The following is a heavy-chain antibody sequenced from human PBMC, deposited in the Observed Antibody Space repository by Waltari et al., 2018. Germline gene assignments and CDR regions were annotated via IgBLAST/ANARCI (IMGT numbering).Heavy chain of an antibody. CDR3: ARVAPKTYRSPVPGRDYYYGMDV. D-gene: IGHD6-13*01. CDR2: INGDGSST. J-gene: IGHJ6*02. Sequence: LVQSGGGLVQPGDSLRLSCAASGFTFSKSWMHWVRQAPEEGLVWVSRINGDGSSTRYADSVKGRFTTSRDNAKNTLYLQMKSLRVKDTGVYYCARVAPKTYRSPVPGRDYYYGMDVWGQGTAVIVSS. CDR1: GFTFSKSW. V-gene: IGHV3-74*01.